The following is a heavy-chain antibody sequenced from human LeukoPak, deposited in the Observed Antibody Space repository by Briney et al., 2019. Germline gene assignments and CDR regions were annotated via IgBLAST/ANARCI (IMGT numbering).Heavy chain of an antibody. D-gene: IGHD3-9*01. Sequence: SQTLSLTCTVSGGSISSGSYYWSWIRQPAGKGLEWIGRIYTSGSTNYNPSLKSRVTISVDTSKNQFSPKLSSVTAADTAVYYCARGYLAFDIWGQGTMVTVSS. CDR1: GGSISSGSYY. V-gene: IGHV4-61*02. CDR2: IYTSGST. CDR3: ARGYLAFDI. J-gene: IGHJ3*02.